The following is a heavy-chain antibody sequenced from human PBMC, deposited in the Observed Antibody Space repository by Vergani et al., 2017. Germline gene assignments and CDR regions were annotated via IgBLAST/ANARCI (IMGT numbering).Heavy chain of an antibody. V-gene: IGHV1-69*18. CDR3: ARDYRQTLGTGWFDP. D-gene: IGHD1-14*01. J-gene: IGHJ5*02. CDR2: IIPNSGGT. Sequence: QVQLVQSGAEVKKPGASVKVSCKASGGTFSSYAISWVRQAPGQGLEWMGRIIPNSGGTNYAQKFQGRVTITADESTSTAYMELSSLRSEDTAVYYCARDYRQTLGTGWFDPWGQGTLVTVSS. CDR1: GGTFSSYA.